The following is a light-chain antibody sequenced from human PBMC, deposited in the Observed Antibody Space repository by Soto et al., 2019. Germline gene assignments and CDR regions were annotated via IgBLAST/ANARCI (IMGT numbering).Light chain of an antibody. Sequence: QSALTQPASVSGSPGQSITISCTGTSSDVGGYNYVSWYQQHPGKAPKLMIYEVSNRPSGVSNRFSGSKFGNTASLTISGLQAEDEADYYCCSYAGSSTLVFGTGTKLTVL. CDR2: EVS. CDR1: SSDVGGYNY. CDR3: CSYAGSSTLV. V-gene: IGLV2-23*02. J-gene: IGLJ1*01.